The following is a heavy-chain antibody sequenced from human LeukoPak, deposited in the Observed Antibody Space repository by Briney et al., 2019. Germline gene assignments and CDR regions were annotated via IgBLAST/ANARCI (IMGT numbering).Heavy chain of an antibody. V-gene: IGHV4-59*08. Sequence: SETLSLTCTVSGDSISGYYWSWIRQPPGKGLEWIAYIYSSGSTSYNPSLRSRITMSGDTSKRQVSLTLSSVTAADTAVYYCARHANSYGSGTNPLDRWGQGTLVTVSS. D-gene: IGHD3-10*01. CDR2: IYSSGST. J-gene: IGHJ5*02. CDR1: GDSISGYY. CDR3: ARHANSYGSGTNPLDR.